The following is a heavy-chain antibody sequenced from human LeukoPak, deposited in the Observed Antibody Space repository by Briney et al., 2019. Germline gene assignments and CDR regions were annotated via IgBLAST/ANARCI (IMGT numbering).Heavy chain of an antibody. D-gene: IGHD6-6*01. CDR3: AKVYSSSSRDAFDV. V-gene: IGHV4-34*01. Sequence: PSETLPLTCAVYGGPFSGYYWSWIRQPPGKGLEWIGEINYSGSTNYNASLESRVTISADTSKKQFTLNLSSVTAADTAVYYCAKVYSSSSRDAFDVWGPGTMVTDSS. J-gene: IGHJ3*01. CDR1: GGPFSGYY. CDR2: INYSGST.